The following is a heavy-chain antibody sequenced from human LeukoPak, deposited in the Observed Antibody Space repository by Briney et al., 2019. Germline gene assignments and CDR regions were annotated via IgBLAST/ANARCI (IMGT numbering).Heavy chain of an antibody. D-gene: IGHD3-16*01. CDR3: ARDNYNWGNDY. J-gene: IGHJ4*02. V-gene: IGHV1-2*02. CDR1: GGTFSSYA. Sequence: ASVKVSCKASGGTFSSYAISWVRQAPGQGLEWMGWINPNSGGTFYAQKFQGRVTMTRDTSISTAYMELSRLTSDDTAVYYCARDNYNWGNDYWGQGTLVTVSS. CDR2: INPNSGGT.